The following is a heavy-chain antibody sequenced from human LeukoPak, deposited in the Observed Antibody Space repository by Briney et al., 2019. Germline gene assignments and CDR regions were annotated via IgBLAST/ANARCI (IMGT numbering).Heavy chain of an antibody. CDR3: ARDPGSKPVSLDY. CDR2: ISSSSSYI. V-gene: IGHV3-21*01. D-gene: IGHD5/OR15-5a*01. CDR1: GFTFSSYS. Sequence: SGGSLRLSCAAFGFTFSSYSMNWVRQAPGKGLEWVSSISSSSSYIYYADSVKGRFTISRDNAKNSLYLQMNSLRAEDTAVYYCARDPGSKPVSLDYWGQGTLVTVSS. J-gene: IGHJ4*02.